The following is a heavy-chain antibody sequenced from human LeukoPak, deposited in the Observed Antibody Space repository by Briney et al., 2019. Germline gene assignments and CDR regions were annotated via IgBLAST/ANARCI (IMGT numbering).Heavy chain of an antibody. Sequence: SETLSLTCAVSGGSISSGGYYWSWIGQHPGKGLEWIGYIYYSGSTYYNPSLKSRVTISVDTSKNQFSLKLSSVTAADTAVYYCARDRPGSIAYFDYWGQGTLVTVSS. CDR1: GGSISSGGYY. J-gene: IGHJ4*02. CDR3: ARDRPGSIAYFDY. V-gene: IGHV4-31*11. CDR2: IYYSGST. D-gene: IGHD2/OR15-2a*01.